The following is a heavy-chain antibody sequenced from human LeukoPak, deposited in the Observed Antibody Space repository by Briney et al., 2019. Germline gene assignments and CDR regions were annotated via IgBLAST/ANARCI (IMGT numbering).Heavy chain of an antibody. D-gene: IGHD6-6*01. Sequence: GGSLRLSCAASGFTFSSYAMSWVRQAPGKGLEWVAVIWYDGSNKYYADSVKGRFTISRDNSKNTLYLQMNSLRAEDTAVYYCARDRAARQYYFDYWGQGTLVTVSS. J-gene: IGHJ4*02. V-gene: IGHV3-33*08. CDR2: IWYDGSNK. CDR3: ARDRAARQYYFDY. CDR1: GFTFSSYA.